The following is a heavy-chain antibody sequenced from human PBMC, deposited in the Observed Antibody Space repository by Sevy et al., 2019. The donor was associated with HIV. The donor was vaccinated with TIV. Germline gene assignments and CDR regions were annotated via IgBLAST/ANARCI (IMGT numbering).Heavy chain of an antibody. J-gene: IGHJ6*02. CDR3: ARGASSIAARHTTINYYYGMDV. CDR1: GFTFSSYA. V-gene: IGHV3-30*04. D-gene: IGHD6-6*01. Sequence: GGSLRLSCAASGFTFSSYAMHWVRQAPGKGLEWVAVISYDGRNKYYADSVKGRFTISRDNSKNTLYLQMNSLRAEDTAVYYGARGASSIAARHTTINYYYGMDVWGQGTTVTVSS. CDR2: ISYDGRNK.